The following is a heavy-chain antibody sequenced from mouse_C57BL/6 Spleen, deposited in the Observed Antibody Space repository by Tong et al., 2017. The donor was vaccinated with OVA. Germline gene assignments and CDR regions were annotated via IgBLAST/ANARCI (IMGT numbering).Heavy chain of an antibody. CDR1: EYEFPSHD. Sequence: EVQLQESGGGLVQPGESLKLSCESNEYEFPSHDMSWVRKTPEKRLELVAAINSDGGSTYYPDTMERRFTISRDNAKNNLYLQMSHLKSEDTAMYYCARDHGRGYFDVWGTGTTVTVSS. J-gene: IGHJ1*03. CDR2: INSDGGST. V-gene: IGHV5-2*01. CDR3: ARDHGRGYFDV.